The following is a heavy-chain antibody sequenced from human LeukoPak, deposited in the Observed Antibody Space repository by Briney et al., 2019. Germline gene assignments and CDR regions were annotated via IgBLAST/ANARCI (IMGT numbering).Heavy chain of an antibody. V-gene: IGHV3-20*01. Sequence: GGSLRLSCAASGFTFDDYGMSWVRQAPGKGLEWVSGISWNGGSTGYADSVKGRFTISRDNAKNSLYLQMNSLRAEDTALYHCARGTLWFGEGTRSGYGMDVWGQGTTVTVSS. CDR1: GFTFDDYG. CDR3: ARGTLWFGEGTRSGYGMDV. CDR2: ISWNGGST. J-gene: IGHJ6*02. D-gene: IGHD3-10*01.